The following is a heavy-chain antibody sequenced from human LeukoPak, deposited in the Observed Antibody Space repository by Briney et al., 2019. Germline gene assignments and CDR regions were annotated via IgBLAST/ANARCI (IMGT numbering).Heavy chain of an antibody. V-gene: IGHV3-13*01. J-gene: IGHJ6*02. D-gene: IGHD3-10*01. CDR2: IGTAGDT. Sequence: PGGSLRLSCAASGFTLSSYDLHWVRQATGKGLEWVSAIGTAGDTYYPGSVKGRFTISRENAKNSLYLQMNSLRAGDTAVYYCARKLDYYYGMDVWGQGTTVTVSS. CDR3: ARKLDYYYGMDV. CDR1: GFTLSSYD.